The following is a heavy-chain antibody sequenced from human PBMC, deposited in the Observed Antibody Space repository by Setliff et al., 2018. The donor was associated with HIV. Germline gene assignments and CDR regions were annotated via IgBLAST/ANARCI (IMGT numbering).Heavy chain of an antibody. Sequence: GGSLRLSCAASGFTFSGPAIHWVRQASGKGLEWVGRIKTKPNSYATAHAESVKGRFTIARDDSQNTAYLEMNSLRTEDTAVYFCAVSPDGDCATTECANWFDPWGQGTQVTVSS. J-gene: IGHJ5*02. CDR1: GFTFSGPA. CDR3: AVSPDGDCATTECANWFDP. V-gene: IGHV3-73*01. D-gene: IGHD4-17*01. CDR2: IKTKPNSYAT.